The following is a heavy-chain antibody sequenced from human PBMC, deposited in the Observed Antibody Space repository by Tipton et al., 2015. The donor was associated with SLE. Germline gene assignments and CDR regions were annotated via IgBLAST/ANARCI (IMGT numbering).Heavy chain of an antibody. V-gene: IGHV3-15*01. J-gene: IGHJ6*03. CDR2: IKSKSDGGTT. D-gene: IGHD3-3*01. CDR3: TRESDFWRGYPWEQYYYHYYYMDV. CDR1: GFTFSNAW. Sequence: GSLRLSCAASGFTFSNAWMSWVRQAPGKGLEWVGRIKSKSDGGTTDYAAPVKGRFTISRDDSKNMLYLQMNSLKTEDTAVYYCTRESDFWRGYPWEQYYYHYYYMDVWGKGTTVSVSS.